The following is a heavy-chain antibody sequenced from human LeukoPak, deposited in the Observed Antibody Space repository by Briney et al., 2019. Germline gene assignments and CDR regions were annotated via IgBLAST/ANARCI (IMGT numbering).Heavy chain of an antibody. V-gene: IGHV4-34*01. CDR3: ARGPEYCGGDCYNDY. J-gene: IGHJ4*02. D-gene: IGHD2-21*02. CDR1: GGSFSGYY. CDR2: INHSGST. Sequence: SETLSLTCAVYGGSFSGYYWSWIRQPPGKGLEWIGEINHSGSTNYNPSLKCRVTISVDTSKNQFSLKLSSVTAADTAVYYCARGPEYCGGDCYNDYWGQGTLVTVSS.